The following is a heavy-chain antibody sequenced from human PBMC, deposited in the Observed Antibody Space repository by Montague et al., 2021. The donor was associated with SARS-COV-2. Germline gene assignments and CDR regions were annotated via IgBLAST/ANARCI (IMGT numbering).Heavy chain of an antibody. CDR2: IYYSGST. J-gene: IGHJ5*02. CDR3: ARSPTYYHILTGYFNGPNWFDP. CDR1: GGSISSSSYY. D-gene: IGHD3-9*01. Sequence: SETLSLTCTVSGGSISSSSYYWGWIRQPPGKGLEWIGSIYYSGSTYYNPSLKSRVIISVDTSKNQFSLKLSSVTAADTAVYYCARSPTYYHILTGYFNGPNWFDPWGQGTLVTVSS. V-gene: IGHV4-39*01.